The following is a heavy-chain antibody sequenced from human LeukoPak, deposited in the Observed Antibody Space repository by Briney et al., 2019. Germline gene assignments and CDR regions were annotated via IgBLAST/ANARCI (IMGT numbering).Heavy chain of an antibody. CDR1: GGSISSYY. CDR3: ARDGTTSIAARLSDYYYYGMGV. V-gene: IGHV4-4*07. J-gene: IGHJ6*02. Sequence: SETLSLTCTVSGGSISSYYWSWIRQPAGKGLEWIGRIYTSGSTNYNPSLKSRVTISVDTSKNQFSLKLSSVTAADTAVYYCARDGTTSIAARLSDYYYYGMGVWGQGTTVTVSS. CDR2: IYTSGST. D-gene: IGHD6-6*01.